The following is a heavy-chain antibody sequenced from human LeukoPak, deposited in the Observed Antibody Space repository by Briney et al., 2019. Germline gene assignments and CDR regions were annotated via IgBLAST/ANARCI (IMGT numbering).Heavy chain of an antibody. CDR2: LQNDGSEN. CDR3: ARGSDYGFHA. Sequence: PGGSLRLSCAASGFSFSTSAMDWVRHAPGKGLEWVAFLQNDGSENYYADSVKGRVTISRDISKNTLYLQMNSLRIEDTAVYYCARGSDYGFHAWGQGTLVTVSS. J-gene: IGHJ5*02. D-gene: IGHD3-10*01. V-gene: IGHV3-30*02. CDR1: GFSFSTSA.